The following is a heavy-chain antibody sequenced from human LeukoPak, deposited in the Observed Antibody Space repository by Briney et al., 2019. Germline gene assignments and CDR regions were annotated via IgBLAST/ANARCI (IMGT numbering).Heavy chain of an antibody. CDR3: ARGGYSYGYGGDY. CDR1: GFKFSSFS. V-gene: IGHV3-48*04. Sequence: GGSLRLSCTASGFKFSSFSMNWARQAPGKGLEWLSYISSTSSAIYYADSVKGRFTISRDNAKNSLYLQMDSLRAEDTAVYYCARGGYSYGYGGDYWGQGTLVTVSS. J-gene: IGHJ4*02. CDR2: ISSTSSAI. D-gene: IGHD5-18*01.